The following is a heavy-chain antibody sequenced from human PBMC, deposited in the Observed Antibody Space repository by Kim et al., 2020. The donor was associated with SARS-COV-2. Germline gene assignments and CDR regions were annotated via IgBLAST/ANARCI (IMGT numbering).Heavy chain of an antibody. J-gene: IGHJ3*02. V-gene: IGHV3-43*01. CDR2: ISWDGGST. Sequence: GGSLRLSCAASGFTFYDYTMHWVRQAPGKGLEWVSLISWDGGSTYYADSVKGRFTISRDNSKNSLYLQMNSLRTEDTALYYCAKDIWSTIGEGPGRSSGQGAFDIWGQGTMVTVSS. CDR1: GFTFYDYT. D-gene: IGHD3-22*01. CDR3: AKDIWSTIGEGPGRSSGQGAFDI.